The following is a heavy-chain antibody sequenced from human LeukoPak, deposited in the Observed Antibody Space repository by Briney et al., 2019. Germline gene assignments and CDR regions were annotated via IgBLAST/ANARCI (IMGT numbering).Heavy chain of an antibody. D-gene: IGHD2/OR15-2a*01. CDR2: IWYDGSNK. CDR3: ARSNTMTSNYYYGMDV. J-gene: IGHJ6*02. Sequence: GGSLRLSCAASGFTFRSHGMQWVRQAPGKGPEWVAVIWYDGSNKYYADSVKGRFTISRDNSKNTLDLQMSSLRADDTAVYYCARSNTMTSNYYYGMDVWGQGTTVTVSS. V-gene: IGHV3-33*01. CDR1: GFTFRSHG.